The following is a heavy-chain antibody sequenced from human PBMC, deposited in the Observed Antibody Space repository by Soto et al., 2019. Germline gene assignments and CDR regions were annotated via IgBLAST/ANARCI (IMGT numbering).Heavy chain of an antibody. CDR1: GYTFTGYY. J-gene: IGHJ4*02. D-gene: IGHD3-3*01. Sequence: ASVKVSCKASGYTFTGYYMHWVRQAPGQGLEWMGWINPNSGGTNYAQKFQGWVTMTRDTSISTAYMELSRLRSDDTAVYYCARASYYDFWSGYPEIGPPDYWGQGTLVTVSS. CDR3: ARASYYDFWSGYPEIGPPDY. CDR2: INPNSGGT. V-gene: IGHV1-2*04.